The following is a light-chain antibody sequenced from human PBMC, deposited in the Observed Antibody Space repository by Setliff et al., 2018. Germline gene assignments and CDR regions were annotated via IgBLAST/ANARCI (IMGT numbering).Light chain of an antibody. CDR3: QSYDSSLSLYV. J-gene: IGLJ1*01. CDR2: TNT. Sequence: SVLAQPASVSGAPGQRVTISCTGSSSNIGTGYDVHWYQQLPGTAPKLLIYTNTNRPSGVPDRFSGSKSGTSASLAITGLQAEDEADYYCQSYDSSLSLYVFGTGTKAPS. CDR1: SSNIGTGYD. V-gene: IGLV1-40*01.